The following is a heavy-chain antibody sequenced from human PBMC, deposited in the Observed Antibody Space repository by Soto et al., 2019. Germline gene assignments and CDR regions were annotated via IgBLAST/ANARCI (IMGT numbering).Heavy chain of an antibody. CDR1: GYTFTSYA. Sequence: ASVKVSCKASGYTFTSYAMHWVRQAPGQRLEWMGWINAGNGNTKYSQKFQGRVTITRDTSASTAYMELSSLRSEDTAVYYCAREGGYSRSYYGAFDIWGQGTMVTVSS. CDR3: AREGGYSRSYYGAFDI. D-gene: IGHD1-26*01. J-gene: IGHJ3*02. CDR2: INAGNGNT. V-gene: IGHV1-3*01.